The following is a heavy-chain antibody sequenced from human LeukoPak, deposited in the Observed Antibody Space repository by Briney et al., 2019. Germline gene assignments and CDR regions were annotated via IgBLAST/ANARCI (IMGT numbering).Heavy chain of an antibody. CDR2: ISGSGGST. Sequence: GGSLRLSCATSGFTFTNHAMTWVRQAPGKGLEWVSGISGSGGSTYYADSVKGRFTISRDNSKNTLYLQMNSVRAEDTAVYYCAPDGYNTGTFVIEYWGQGTLVTVSS. CDR3: APDGYNTGTFVIEY. V-gene: IGHV3-23*01. D-gene: IGHD5-24*01. J-gene: IGHJ4*02. CDR1: GFTFTNHA.